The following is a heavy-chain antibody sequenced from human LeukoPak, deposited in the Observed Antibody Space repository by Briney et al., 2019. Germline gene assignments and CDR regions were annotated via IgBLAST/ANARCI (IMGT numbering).Heavy chain of an antibody. CDR2: INPSGGST. Sequence: GAAVKVSCKASGYTVTSYYMHWVRQAPGQGREWMGIINPSGGSTSYAQKFQGRVTMTRDTSTSTVYMELSSLRSEDTAVYYCARDWQWLGGGAFDIWGQGTMVTVSS. J-gene: IGHJ3*02. CDR3: ARDWQWLGGGAFDI. D-gene: IGHD6-19*01. CDR1: GYTVTSYY. V-gene: IGHV1-46*01.